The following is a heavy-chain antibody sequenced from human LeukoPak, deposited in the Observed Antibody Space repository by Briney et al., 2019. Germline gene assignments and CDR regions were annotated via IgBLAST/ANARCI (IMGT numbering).Heavy chain of an antibody. CDR3: AREQAAGYFDY. V-gene: IGHV3-66*01. CDR1: GFTVSSNY. Sequence: GGSLRLSCAASGFTVSSNYMSWVRQAPGKGLEWVSVIYSGGSTYYADSVKGRFTISRDNSKNTLYLQMNSLRAEDTAVYYCAREQAAGYFDYWGQGTLVTVSS. D-gene: IGHD6-13*01. CDR2: IYSGGST. J-gene: IGHJ4*02.